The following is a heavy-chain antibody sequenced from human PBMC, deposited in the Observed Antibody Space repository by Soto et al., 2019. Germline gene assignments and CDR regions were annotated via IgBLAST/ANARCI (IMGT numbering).Heavy chain of an antibody. CDR1: CYTFTSYG. D-gene: IGHD2-2*01. V-gene: IGHV1-18*01. CDR3: ARGSVVPADNWFDP. CDR2: ISAYNGNT. Sequence: GXSAKVSFKASCYTFTSYGISWVRQAPGQGLEWMGWISAYNGNTNYAQKLQGRVTMTTDTSTSTAYMELRSLRSDDTAVYYCARGSVVPADNWFDPWGQGTLVTVSS. J-gene: IGHJ5*02.